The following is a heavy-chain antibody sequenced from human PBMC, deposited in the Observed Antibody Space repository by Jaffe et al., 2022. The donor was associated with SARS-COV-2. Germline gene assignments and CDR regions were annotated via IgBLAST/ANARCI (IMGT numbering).Heavy chain of an antibody. V-gene: IGHV3-7*01. Sequence: EVQLVESGGGLVQPGGSLRLSCAASGFTFSSYWMSWVRQAPGKGLEWVANIHQDGSDTYYVDSVKGRFTISRDNAKNSLYLQMNSLRVEDTAMYYCATDPTPGGNCWGQGTLVTVSS. J-gene: IGHJ4*02. CDR3: ATDPTPGGNC. CDR1: GFTFSSYW. D-gene: IGHD3-16*01. CDR2: IHQDGSDT.